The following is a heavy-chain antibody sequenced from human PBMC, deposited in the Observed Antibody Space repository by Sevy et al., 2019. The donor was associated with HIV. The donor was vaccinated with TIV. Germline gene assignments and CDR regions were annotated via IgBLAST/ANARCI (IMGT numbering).Heavy chain of an antibody. CDR2: IYYSGST. CDR1: GGSISSGGYY. Sequence: SETLSLTCTVSGGSISSGGYYWSWIRQHPGKGLEWIGYIYYSGSTYYNPSLKSRVTISVDTSKNQFSLKLSSVTAADAALYYSARDVPMTTVVNPKWGFAFDIWGQGTMVTVSS. J-gene: IGHJ3*02. D-gene: IGHD4-17*01. CDR3: ARDVPMTTVVNPKWGFAFDI. V-gene: IGHV4-31*03.